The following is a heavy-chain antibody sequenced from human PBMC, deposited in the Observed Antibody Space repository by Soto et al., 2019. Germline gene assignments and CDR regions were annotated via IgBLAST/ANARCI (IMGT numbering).Heavy chain of an antibody. CDR3: ATGNVDSRLED. J-gene: IGHJ4*02. D-gene: IGHD3-3*01. V-gene: IGHV4-4*02. CDR1: DGSISTYDW. CDR2: MFHSGGA. Sequence: QVQLHESGPGLVKPSETLSLTCVVSDGSISTYDWWPWVRQPPGKGLAWIGKMFHSGGADYSPSLKRRVTISADSSKIPFSLRLTAVTAADTAVYYCATGNVDSRLEDWGQGTQVAVSS.